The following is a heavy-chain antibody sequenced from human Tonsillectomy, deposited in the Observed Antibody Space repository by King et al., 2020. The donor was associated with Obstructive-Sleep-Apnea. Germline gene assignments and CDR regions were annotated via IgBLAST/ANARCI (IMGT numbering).Heavy chain of an antibody. CDR1: GYTFTSYG. CDR2: ISAYNGNT. Sequence: VQLVESGAEVKKPGASVKVSCKASGYTFTSYGISWVRQAPGQGLEWMGWISAYNGNTNYAQKLQGRVTMTTDTSTSTAYMELRSLRADDTAVYYCARGGGSYSSRWYEYGMDVWGQGTTVTVSS. D-gene: IGHD6-13*01. J-gene: IGHJ6*02. V-gene: IGHV1-18*01. CDR3: ARGGGSYSSRWYEYGMDV.